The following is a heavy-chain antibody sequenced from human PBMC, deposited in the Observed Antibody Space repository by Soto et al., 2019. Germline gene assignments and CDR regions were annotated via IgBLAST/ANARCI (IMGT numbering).Heavy chain of an antibody. CDR2: SRNRVKSYTT. D-gene: IGHD2-21*01. CDR1: GFTFSDHY. J-gene: IGHJ2*01. V-gene: IGHV3-72*01. CDR3: ARVSEHTYFDL. Sequence: EVQLVESGGGLVQPGGSLRLSCAASGFTFSDHYMDWVRQAPGKGLEWVGRSRNRVKSYTTDYAASVKGRFTVSRDDSKNSLYLQMNSLETEDTAVYYCARVSEHTYFDLWGRGTLVTVSS.